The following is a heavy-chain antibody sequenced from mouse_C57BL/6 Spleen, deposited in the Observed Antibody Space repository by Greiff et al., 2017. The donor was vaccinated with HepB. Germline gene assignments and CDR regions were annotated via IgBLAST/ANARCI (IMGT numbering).Heavy chain of an antibody. CDR3: ARWVVVAPYFDY. CDR1: GYTFTSYG. D-gene: IGHD1-1*01. J-gene: IGHJ2*01. Sequence: QVHVKQSGAELARPGASVKLSCKASGYTFTSYGISWVKQRTGQGLEWIGEIYPRSGNTYYNEKFKGKATLTADKSSSTAYMELRSLTSEDSAVYFCARWVVVAPYFDYWGQGTTLTVSS. CDR2: IYPRSGNT. V-gene: IGHV1-81*01.